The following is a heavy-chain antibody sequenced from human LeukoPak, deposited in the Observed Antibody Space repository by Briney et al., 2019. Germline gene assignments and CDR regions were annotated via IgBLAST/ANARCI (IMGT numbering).Heavy chain of an antibody. J-gene: IGHJ4*02. CDR1: GFNITSNY. Sequence: GGSLRLSCAASGFNITSNYMNWVGQAAGKGLEWVAIIYSGGFTYYRDSVKGRFTIYRDNSKNTVYLQMNSLRVEDTAVYYCAREGMGYFDSWGQGTLVTVSS. V-gene: IGHV3-66*01. D-gene: IGHD5-24*01. CDR2: IYSGGFT. CDR3: AREGMGYFDS.